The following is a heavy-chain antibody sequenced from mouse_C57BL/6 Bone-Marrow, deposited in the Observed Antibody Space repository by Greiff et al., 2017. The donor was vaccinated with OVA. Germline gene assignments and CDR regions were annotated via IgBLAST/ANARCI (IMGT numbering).Heavy chain of an antibody. Sequence: EVKVVESGGGLVKPGGSLKLSCAASGFTFSSYAMSWVRQTPEKRLEWVATISDGGSYTYYPDNVKGRFTISRDNAKKNLYLQMSHLKSEDTAMYYCARDRGVYYDYDAWFAYWGQGTLVTVSA. V-gene: IGHV5-4*01. D-gene: IGHD2-4*01. J-gene: IGHJ3*01. CDR2: ISDGGSYT. CDR3: ARDRGVYYDYDAWFAY. CDR1: GFTFSSYA.